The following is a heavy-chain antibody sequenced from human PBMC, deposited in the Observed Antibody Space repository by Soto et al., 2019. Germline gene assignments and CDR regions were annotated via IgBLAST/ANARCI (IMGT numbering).Heavy chain of an antibody. D-gene: IGHD3-16*01. CDR3: ARDAAEINSYYIDF. V-gene: IGHV3-48*02. CDR2: INRRGVT. J-gene: IGHJ4*02. Sequence: EVQMVEFGGGLVQPGGSLRLSCAASGFDFSSHDMNWVRRAPGKGLEWIAYINRRGVTHYADSVEGRFSISRDNAQNELFLQMLSLRDEDTTVYYCARDAAEINSYYIDFWGQGALVTVSS. CDR1: GFDFSSHD.